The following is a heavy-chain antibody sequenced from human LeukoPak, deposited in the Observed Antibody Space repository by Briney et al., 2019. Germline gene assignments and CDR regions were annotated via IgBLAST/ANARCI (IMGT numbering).Heavy chain of an antibody. V-gene: IGHV3-21*01. CDR3: ARDLMVQGVINWFYP. CDR2: ISSSSSYI. CDR1: GFPYSSYR. D-gene: IGHD3-10*01. J-gene: IGHJ5*02. Sequence: GGPLRLSCAASGFPYSSYRMHWVGPAPGKGLAWVSSISSSSSYIYFEDAVQGRFTLTRDNAQNSLYLQMSSLRAEDTAVYSCARDLMVQGVINWFYPWGQGTLVTVSS.